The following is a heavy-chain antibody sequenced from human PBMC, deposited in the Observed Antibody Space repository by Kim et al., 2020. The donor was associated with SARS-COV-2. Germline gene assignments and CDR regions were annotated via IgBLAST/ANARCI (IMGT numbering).Heavy chain of an antibody. CDR3: ARDYDFWSGIPRGAFDI. V-gene: IGHV3-21*01. CDR1: GFTFSSYS. CDR2: ISSSSSYI. J-gene: IGHJ3*02. Sequence: GGSLRLSCAASGFTFSSYSMNWVRQAPGKGLEWVSSISSSSSYIYYADSVKGRFTISRDNAKTSLYLQMNSLRAEDTAVYYCARDYDFWSGIPRGAFDIWGQGTMVTVSS. D-gene: IGHD3-3*01.